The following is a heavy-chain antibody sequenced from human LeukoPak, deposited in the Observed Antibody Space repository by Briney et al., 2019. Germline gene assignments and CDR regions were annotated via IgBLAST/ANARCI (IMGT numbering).Heavy chain of an antibody. CDR1: GFTFSSYA. Sequence: GGSLRLSCAASGFTFSSYAMSWVRQAPGKGLEWVSAISGSGGSTYYADSVKGRFTTSRDNSKNTLYLQMNSLRAEDTAVYYCAARFYGPYSRSYNQYYFDYWGQGTLVTVSS. CDR2: ISGSGGST. D-gene: IGHD1-26*01. J-gene: IGHJ4*02. V-gene: IGHV3-23*01. CDR3: AARFYGPYSRSYNQYYFDY.